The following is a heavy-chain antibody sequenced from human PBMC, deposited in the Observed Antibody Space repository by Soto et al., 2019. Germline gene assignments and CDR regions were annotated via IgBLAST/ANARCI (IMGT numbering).Heavy chain of an antibody. J-gene: IGHJ5*02. CDR1: GISVSSNSAA. V-gene: IGHV6-1*01. D-gene: IGHD6-13*01. CDR3: VRGGKVAATFNSFDP. Sequence: SQTLSLTFAISGISVSSNSAAWNWIRQSPSRGLEWLGRTYYRSKWYNDYAVSVKSRITINPDTSKNQFSLHLNSVTPEDTAVYYCVRGGKVAATFNSFDPWGQGTLVTVSS. CDR2: TYYRSKWYN.